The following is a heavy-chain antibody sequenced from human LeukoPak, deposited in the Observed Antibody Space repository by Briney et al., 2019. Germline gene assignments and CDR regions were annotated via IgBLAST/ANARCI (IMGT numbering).Heavy chain of an antibody. Sequence: SETLSLTCTVSGGSLSTYYWSWIRQPPGKGLEWIGYMSYSGSTNYNPSLKSRVTFSVDTSKNQFSLQLSSVTAADTAVYFCARGPTDSPNRPYDYWGQGTLVTVSS. CDR2: MSYSGST. J-gene: IGHJ4*02. V-gene: IGHV4-59*01. CDR3: ARGPTDSPNRPYDY. CDR1: GGSLSTYY. D-gene: IGHD6-6*01.